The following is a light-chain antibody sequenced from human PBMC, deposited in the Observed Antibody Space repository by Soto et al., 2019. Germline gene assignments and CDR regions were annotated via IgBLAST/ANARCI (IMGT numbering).Light chain of an antibody. Sequence: PQAPAPLSGASGVRAHRAWRASQSVSSSYLAWYQQKPGQAPRLLIYGASSRATGIPARFSGSGSGTEFTLTINSLQSEDSAVYYCQQHNQWPITFGQGTRLEIK. CDR3: QQHNQWPIT. CDR1: QSVSSSY. V-gene: IGKV3D-15*01. J-gene: IGKJ5*01. CDR2: GAS.